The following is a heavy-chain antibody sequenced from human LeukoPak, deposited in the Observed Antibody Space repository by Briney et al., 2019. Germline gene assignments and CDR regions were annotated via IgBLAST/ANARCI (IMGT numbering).Heavy chain of an antibody. V-gene: IGHV1-8*03. CDR2: MNPNSGNT. J-gene: IGHJ3*02. CDR1: GYTFTSYD. D-gene: IGHD1-26*01. Sequence: ASVKVSCKASGYTFTSYDINWVRQATGQGLEWMGWMNPNSGNTGYAQKFQGRVTITRNTSISTAYMELSSLRSEDTAVYYCASRIVGATHLDAFDIWGQGTMATVSS. CDR3: ASRIVGATHLDAFDI.